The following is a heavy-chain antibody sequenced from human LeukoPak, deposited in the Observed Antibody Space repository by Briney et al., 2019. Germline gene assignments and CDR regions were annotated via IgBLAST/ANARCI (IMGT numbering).Heavy chain of an antibody. D-gene: IGHD6-19*01. Sequence: GESLKISCKGSGYSFTSYWISWVRQMPGKGLEWMGRIYSSDSYTIYSPSFEGHVTISADKSISTAYLQWSSLKASDTAMYYCARRQWLANYRNWYFDLWGRGTPVTVSS. CDR1: GYSFTSYW. CDR3: ARRQWLANYRNWYFDL. J-gene: IGHJ2*01. CDR2: IYSSDSYT. V-gene: IGHV5-10-1*01.